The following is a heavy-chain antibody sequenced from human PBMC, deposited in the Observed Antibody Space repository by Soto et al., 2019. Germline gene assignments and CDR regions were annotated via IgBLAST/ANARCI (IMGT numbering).Heavy chain of an antibody. D-gene: IGHD3-3*01. Sequence: SGPTLVNPTQTLTLTCTFSGFSLSTSGMCVSWIRQPPGKALEWLALIDWDDDKYYSTSLKTRLTISKDTSKNQVVLTMTNMDPVDTATYYCARSPSSYYDFWSGLYYYYGMDVWGHGTTVTVSS. CDR2: IDWDDDK. CDR1: GFSLSTSGMC. V-gene: IGHV2-70*01. J-gene: IGHJ6*02. CDR3: ARSPSSYYDFWSGLYYYYGMDV.